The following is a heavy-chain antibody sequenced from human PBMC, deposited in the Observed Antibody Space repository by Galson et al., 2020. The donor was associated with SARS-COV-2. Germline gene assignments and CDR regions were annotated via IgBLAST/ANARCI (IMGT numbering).Heavy chain of an antibody. D-gene: IGHD3-22*01. Sequence: ASVKVSCKVSGYTLTELSMHWVRQAPGKGLEWMGGFDPEDGETIYAQKFQGRVTMTEDTSTDTAYMELSSLRSEDTAVYYCATAKRITMIVVVIRSPSYAFDIWGQGTMVTVSS. CDR2: FDPEDGET. V-gene: IGHV1-24*01. CDR1: GYTLTELS. CDR3: ATAKRITMIVVVIRSPSYAFDI. J-gene: IGHJ3*02.